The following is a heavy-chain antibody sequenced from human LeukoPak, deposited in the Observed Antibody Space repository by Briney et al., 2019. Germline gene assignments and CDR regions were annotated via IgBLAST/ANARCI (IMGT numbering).Heavy chain of an antibody. D-gene: IGHD3-3*01. CDR2: ISSSGSTI. J-gene: IGHJ4*02. CDR1: GFTFSDYY. Sequence: GGSLRLSCAASGFTFSDYYMSWIRQAPGKGLEWVSYISSSGSTIYYADSVKGRFTISRDNAKNSLYLQMNSLRAEDTAVYYCARGPTVLRFLEWLTDYWGQGTLVTVSS. V-gene: IGHV3-11*04. CDR3: ARGPTVLRFLEWLTDY.